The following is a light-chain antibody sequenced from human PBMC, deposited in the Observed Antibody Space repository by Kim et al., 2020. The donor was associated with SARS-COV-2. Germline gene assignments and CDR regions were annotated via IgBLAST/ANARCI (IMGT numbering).Light chain of an antibody. CDR1: QNIRTY. CDR3: QQSYSFLRT. V-gene: IGKV1-39*01. Sequence: ASVGDRVTITCRASQNIRTYLKWYQQIPGKAPNLLIYTAYSLQGGVPSRFSGSGSGTEFTLTISSLQPEDFASYFWQQSYSFLRTFGGGTKVDIK. J-gene: IGKJ4*01. CDR2: TAY.